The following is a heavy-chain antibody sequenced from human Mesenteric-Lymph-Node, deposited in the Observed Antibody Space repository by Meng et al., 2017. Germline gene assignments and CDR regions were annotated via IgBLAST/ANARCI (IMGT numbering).Heavy chain of an antibody. CDR3: ARGKYGDYDPAHYYYYYGMDV. V-gene: IGHV1-46*01. CDR2: INPSGGST. D-gene: IGHD4-17*01. J-gene: IGHJ6*02. CDR1: GYTFTSYY. Sequence: ASVKVSCKASGYTFTSYYMHWVRQAPGQGLEWMGIINPSGGSTSYAQKFQGRVTITTDESTSTAYMELSSLRSEDTAVYYCARGKYGDYDPAHYYYYYGMDVWGQGTTVTGSS.